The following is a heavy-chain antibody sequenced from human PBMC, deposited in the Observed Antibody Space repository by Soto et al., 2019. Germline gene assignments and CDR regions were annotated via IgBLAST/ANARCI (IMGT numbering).Heavy chain of an antibody. CDR1: GFTFDDYA. J-gene: IGHJ6*02. D-gene: IGHD6-19*01. CDR3: AKDVAVAGKSYYYYGMDV. CDR2: ISWNSGSI. Sequence: EVQLVESGGGLVQPGRSLRLSCAASGFTFDDYAMHWVRQAPGKGLEWVSGISWNSGSIGYADSVKGRFTISRDNAKNSLYLQMNSLRAEDTALDYCAKDVAVAGKSYYYYGMDVWGQGTTVTVSS. V-gene: IGHV3-9*01.